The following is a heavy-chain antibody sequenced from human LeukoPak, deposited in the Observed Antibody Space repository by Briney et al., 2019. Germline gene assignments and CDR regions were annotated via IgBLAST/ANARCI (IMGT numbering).Heavy chain of an antibody. D-gene: IGHD2-2*01. J-gene: IGHJ4*02. Sequence: GSLRLSCAASGFTFSSYSMNWVRQAPGKGLEWVSSIRFTGSYIYYADSVKGRFTISRDDAKNLLSLQMISLRVEDTAVYYCAREVVIVVEPAANTIDYWGQGTRVTVSS. CDR2: IRFTGSYI. V-gene: IGHV3-21*01. CDR3: AREVVIVVEPAANTIDY. CDR1: GFTFSSYS.